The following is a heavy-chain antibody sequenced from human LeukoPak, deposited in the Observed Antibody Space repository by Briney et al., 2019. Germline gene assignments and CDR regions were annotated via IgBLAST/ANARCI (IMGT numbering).Heavy chain of an antibody. V-gene: IGHV3-53*01. CDR2: IYSGGST. J-gene: IGHJ3*02. CDR1: GFTVSSNY. D-gene: IGHD2-2*02. CDR3: ARDSNCSSTSCYTYAFDI. Sequence: GSLRLSCAASGFTVSSNYMSWVRQAPGKGLEWVSVIYSGGSTYYADSVKGRFTISRDNSKNTLYLQMNSLRAEDTAVYYCARDSNCSSTSCYTYAFDIWGQGTMVTVSS.